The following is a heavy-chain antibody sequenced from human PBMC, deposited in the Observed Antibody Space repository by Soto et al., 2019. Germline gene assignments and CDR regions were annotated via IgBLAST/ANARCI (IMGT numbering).Heavy chain of an antibody. CDR3: ARGDGRGSSGFYYYYGMDV. Sequence: QVQLVQSGAEVKEPGASLKVSCKASGFTFTNYFFHWVRQAPRQGLEWMGMISPYDGSTSYLQNLQGRVTLTSDTFTSTVYMELSSLRSEDTAVYYCARGDGRGSSGFYYYYGMDVWGHGTTVTVSS. J-gene: IGHJ6*02. CDR2: ISPYDGST. V-gene: IGHV1-46*04. D-gene: IGHD6-25*01. CDR1: GFTFTNYF.